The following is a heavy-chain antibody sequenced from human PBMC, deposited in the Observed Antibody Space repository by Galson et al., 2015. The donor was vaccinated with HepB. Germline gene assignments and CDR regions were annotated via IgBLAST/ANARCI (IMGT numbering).Heavy chain of an antibody. D-gene: IGHD4-17*01. J-gene: IGHJ4*02. Sequence: LRLSCAASGFSFSSYWMSWVRQAPGKGLEWVANIKQDGNEKNYVDSVKGRFTISRDNAKNSFYVEMNSLRVEDTAVYYCARGTTTVTPKNFDYWGQGTLVTVSS. CDR1: GFSFSSYW. CDR3: ARGTTTVTPKNFDY. V-gene: IGHV3-7*03. CDR2: IKQDGNEK.